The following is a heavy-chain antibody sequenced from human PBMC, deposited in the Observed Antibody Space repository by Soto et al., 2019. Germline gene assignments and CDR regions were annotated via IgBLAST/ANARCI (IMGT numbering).Heavy chain of an antibody. D-gene: IGHD2-21*01. J-gene: IGHJ5*02. V-gene: IGHV3-7*01. Sequence: GGSLRLSCAASGFSFRSYGMHWVRQGPGKGLEWVANIKEDGSERNYVDSVKGRFTISRDNAENSLYLQMNSLRAEDTAVYYCASARHIGPWGQGTLVTVSS. CDR2: IKEDGSER. CDR1: GFSFRSYG. CDR3: ASARHIGP.